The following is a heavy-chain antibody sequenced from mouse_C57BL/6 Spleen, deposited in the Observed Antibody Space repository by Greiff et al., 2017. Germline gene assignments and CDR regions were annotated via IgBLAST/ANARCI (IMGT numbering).Heavy chain of an antibody. CDR3: ARYDYDGYYFDY. Sequence: VKLMESGAELARPGASVKLSCKSSGYTFTSYGISWVPQRTGQGLEWIGEIYPRSGNTYYNEKFKGKATLTADKYSSTADMELRSLTSEDSAVYFCARYDYDGYYFDYWGQGTTLTVSS. CDR2: IYPRSGNT. J-gene: IGHJ2*01. V-gene: IGHV1-81*01. CDR1: GYTFTSYG. D-gene: IGHD2-4*01.